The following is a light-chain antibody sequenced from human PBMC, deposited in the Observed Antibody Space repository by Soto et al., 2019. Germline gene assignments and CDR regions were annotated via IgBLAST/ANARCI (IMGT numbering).Light chain of an antibody. CDR3: QHFKSYLWT. V-gene: IGKV1-5*03. Sequence: DIQMTQSPSTLSASVGDRVTITCRASQSVSSWLAWYQQKPGKAPKLLIYKASSLESGVPSRFGGSGSGTEFTLTICSLQPDDFATYYCQHFKSYLWTFGQGTKVEIK. J-gene: IGKJ1*01. CDR2: KAS. CDR1: QSVSSW.